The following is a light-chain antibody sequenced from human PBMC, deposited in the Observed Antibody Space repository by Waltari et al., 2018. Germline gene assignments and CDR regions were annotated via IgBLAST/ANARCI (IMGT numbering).Light chain of an antibody. CDR2: DVT. V-gene: IGLV2-8*01. CDR3: SSYTGSTNNLYV. CDR1: SSDVGAYNY. J-gene: IGLJ1*01. Sequence: QSALTQPPSASGSPGQSVAIPCTGTSSDVGAYNYVPWYQQHPGKAPKLIIYDVTKRPSGVPDRFSGSKSGNTASLTVSGLQADDEADYHCSSYTGSTNNLYVFGTGTKVTVL.